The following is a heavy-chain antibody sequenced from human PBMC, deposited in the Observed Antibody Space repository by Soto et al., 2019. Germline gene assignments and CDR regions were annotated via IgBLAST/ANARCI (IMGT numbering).Heavy chain of an antibody. Sequence: GGSLRLSCASSGFTFSTYWMHWVRQAPGKGLVWVSRTNTDGSSTTYADSVEGRFTISRDNAKNTLYLQMNSLRAEDTAVYYCARGTRVIPAESDFDYWGQGTLVTVSS. CDR1: GFTFSTYW. CDR3: ARGTRVIPAESDFDY. V-gene: IGHV3-74*01. D-gene: IGHD2-2*01. CDR2: TNTDGSST. J-gene: IGHJ4*02.